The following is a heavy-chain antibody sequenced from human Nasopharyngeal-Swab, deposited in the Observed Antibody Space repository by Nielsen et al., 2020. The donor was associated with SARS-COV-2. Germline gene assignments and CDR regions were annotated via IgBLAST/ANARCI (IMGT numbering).Heavy chain of an antibody. D-gene: IGHD5-24*01. Sequence: SAQVSSNASGFFFSGSAAMRVRQAPPQRLEWIGWIILGIDKTDYAQKFQGRVTITRDMSASTVYMQLSSLRSEDTALYYCATLSAARDGNNRAPVGWGQGTLVTVSS. V-gene: IGHV1-58*01. J-gene: IGHJ4*02. CDR1: GFFFSGSA. CDR2: IILGIDKT. CDR3: ATLSAARDGNNRAPVG.